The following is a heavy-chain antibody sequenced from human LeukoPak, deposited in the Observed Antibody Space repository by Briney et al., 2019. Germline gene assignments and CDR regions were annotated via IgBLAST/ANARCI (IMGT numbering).Heavy chain of an antibody. CDR3: ASLRWGSTALYGMDV. CDR2: MNPNSGNT. Sequence: ASVKVSCKASGYTFTSYDINWVRQATGQGLEWMGWMNPNSGNTGYAQKFQGRVTMTRNTSISTANMELSSLRSEDAAVYYCASLRWGSTALYGMDVWGQGTTVTVSS. J-gene: IGHJ6*02. CDR1: GYTFTSYD. V-gene: IGHV1-8*01. D-gene: IGHD3-16*01.